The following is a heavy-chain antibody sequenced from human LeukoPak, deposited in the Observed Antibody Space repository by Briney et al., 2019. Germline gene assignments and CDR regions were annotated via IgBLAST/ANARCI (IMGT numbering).Heavy chain of an antibody. D-gene: IGHD6-19*01. CDR3: AREGIAVAGGGNWFDP. V-gene: IGHV4-59*01. J-gene: IGHJ5*02. CDR2: IYYSGST. CDR1: GGSISSYY. Sequence: MPSETLSLTCTVSGGSISSYYWSWIRQPPGKGLEWIGYIYYSGSTNYNPSLKSRVTISVDTSKNQFSLKLSSVTAADTAVYYCAREGIAVAGGGNWFDPWGQGTLVTVSS.